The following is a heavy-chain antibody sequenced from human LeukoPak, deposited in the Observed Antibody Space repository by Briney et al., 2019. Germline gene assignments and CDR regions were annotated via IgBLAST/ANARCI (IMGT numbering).Heavy chain of an antibody. CDR3: ARDYCSSTSCLFDY. J-gene: IGHJ4*02. CDR1: GYTFTSYG. D-gene: IGHD2-2*01. Sequence: ASVKVSCKASGYTFTSYGISWVRQAPGQGLEWMGWISAYDGNTNYAQKLQGRVTMTRDTSISTAYMELSRLRSDDTAVYYCARDYCSSTSCLFDYWGQGTLVTVSS. V-gene: IGHV1-18*01. CDR2: ISAYDGNT.